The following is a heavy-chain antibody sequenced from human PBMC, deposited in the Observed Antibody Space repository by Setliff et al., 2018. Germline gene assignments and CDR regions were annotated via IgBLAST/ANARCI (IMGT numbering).Heavy chain of an antibody. V-gene: IGHV4-4*08. Sequence: PSETLSLTCSVSGASISSYYWSWIRQPPGKGLEWIGYIYTSGTTKYNPSLKSRVTISIDTSKSQFSLNLSSVTAADTAVYYCARIAYGGTCYFDYWGQGTLVTVSS. CDR2: IYTSGTT. CDR1: GASISSYY. CDR3: ARIAYGGTCYFDY. D-gene: IGHD2-15*01. J-gene: IGHJ4*02.